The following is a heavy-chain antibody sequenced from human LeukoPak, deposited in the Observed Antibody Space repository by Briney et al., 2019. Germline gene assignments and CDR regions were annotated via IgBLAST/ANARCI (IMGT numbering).Heavy chain of an antibody. CDR2: ISGRSSYI. D-gene: IGHD2-8*01. J-gene: IGHJ4*02. CDR3: ARERNGYYFDY. V-gene: IGHV3-21*01. Sequence: PGGSLRLSCVASGFTFSTYTVNWVRQAPGKGLEWVSSISGRSSYINYADSVKGRFTISRENAKNSLFLQMSSLRAEDTAVYYCARERNGYYFDYWGQGTLVTVSS. CDR1: GFTFSTYT.